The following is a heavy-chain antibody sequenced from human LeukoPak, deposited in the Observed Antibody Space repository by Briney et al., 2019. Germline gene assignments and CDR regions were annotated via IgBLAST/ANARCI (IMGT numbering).Heavy chain of an antibody. CDR3: ARVRPYDSSGPFDY. D-gene: IGHD3-22*01. CDR1: GGSFSGYY. Sequence: SETLSLTCAVYGGSFSGYYWSWIRQPPGKGLEWIGEINHSGSTNYNPSLKSRVTISVDTSKNQFSLKLSSVTAADTAVYYCARVRPYDSSGPFDYWGQGTLVTVSS. CDR2: INHSGST. J-gene: IGHJ4*02. V-gene: IGHV4-34*01.